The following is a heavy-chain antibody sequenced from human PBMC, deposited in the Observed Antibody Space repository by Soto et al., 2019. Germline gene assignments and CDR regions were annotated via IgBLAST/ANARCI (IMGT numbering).Heavy chain of an antibody. CDR1: GATFSGYA. CDR3: VVMGNVAVSNPRSFDY. J-gene: IGHJ4*02. D-gene: IGHD6-19*01. CDR2: IVPIFETL. V-gene: IGHV1-69*18. Sequence: QVQLVQSGAEVKKPGSSVKVSCKASGATFSGYAINWVRQAPGQGLEWLGRIVPIFETLNYAERFQGRVAITADESTTTVYMELTNLTHEDTAVYYCVVMGNVAVSNPRSFDYWGQGTQVTVS.